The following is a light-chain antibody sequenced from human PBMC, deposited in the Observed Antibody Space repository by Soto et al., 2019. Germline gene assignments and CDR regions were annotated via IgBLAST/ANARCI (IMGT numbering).Light chain of an antibody. CDR3: QTWASGIRV. J-gene: IGLJ3*02. V-gene: IGLV4-69*01. Sequence: QPVLTQSPSASASLGASVTLTCTLTTGHSSYAIAWHQQQPEKGPRYLMKLSSDGSHIKGDGIPDRFSGSSSGAERYLTISSLQSEDEADYYCQTWASGIRVFGGGTKL. CDR2: LSSDGSH. CDR1: TGHSSYA.